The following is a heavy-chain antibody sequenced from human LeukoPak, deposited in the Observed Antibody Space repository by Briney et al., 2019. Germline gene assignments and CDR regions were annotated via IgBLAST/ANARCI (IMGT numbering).Heavy chain of an antibody. V-gene: IGHV4-59*08. CDR1: GGSISSYY. J-gene: IGHJ6*02. D-gene: IGHD3-22*01. CDR3: ARHPNYYDSSAYYYVMDV. Sequence: SETLSLTCTVPGGSISSYYWSWIRQPPGKGLEWIGYIYYSGRTNYNPSLKSRVTISVDTSNNQFSLKLSSVTAADTAVYYCARHPNYYDSSAYYYVMDVWGQGTTVAVSS. CDR2: IYYSGRT.